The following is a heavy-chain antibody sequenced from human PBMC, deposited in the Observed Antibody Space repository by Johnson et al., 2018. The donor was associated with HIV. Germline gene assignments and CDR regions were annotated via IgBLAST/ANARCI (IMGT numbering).Heavy chain of an antibody. CDR2: IYSGGST. CDR3: ARESTPWGGEYVNYGLDI. V-gene: IGHV3-66*02. Sequence: VQLVESGGGLVQPGGSLRLSCAASGFTVTSDYMSWVRQAPGKGLEWVSIIYSGGSTYYADSVKGRFTISRDNSKNTLHLQMSSLRPEDTAVYYCARESTPWGGEYVNYGLDIWGQGTMVAVSS. CDR1: GFTVTSDY. D-gene: IGHD3-10*01. J-gene: IGHJ3*02.